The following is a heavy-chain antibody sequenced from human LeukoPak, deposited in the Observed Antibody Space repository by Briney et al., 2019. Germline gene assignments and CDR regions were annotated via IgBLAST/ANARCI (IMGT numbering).Heavy chain of an antibody. CDR3: AKRLSGYYYDY. CDR2: FSGSGGST. CDR1: GFTFSSYA. D-gene: IGHD3-22*01. J-gene: IGHJ4*02. Sequence: HPGGPLRLSCAASGFTFSSYAMSWVRQAPGKGLEWVSSFSGSGGSTYYADSVKGRFTISRDNSKNTLYLQMNSLRAEDTAVYYCAKRLSGYYYDYWGQGTLVTVSS. V-gene: IGHV3-23*01.